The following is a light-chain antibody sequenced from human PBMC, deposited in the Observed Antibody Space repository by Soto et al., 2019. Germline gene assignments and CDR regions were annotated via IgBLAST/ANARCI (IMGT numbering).Light chain of an antibody. Sequence: DIQMAQSPSALSASVGDRVTITCRASQTISTWLAWYQQQPGKAPKLLIYQASTLESGVPSRFSGSGFGTEFTLTIDNLQPADYAIYYCQQYNSIPWTFGQGTKVDIK. CDR2: QAS. CDR1: QTISTW. J-gene: IGKJ1*01. CDR3: QQYNSIPWT. V-gene: IGKV1-5*03.